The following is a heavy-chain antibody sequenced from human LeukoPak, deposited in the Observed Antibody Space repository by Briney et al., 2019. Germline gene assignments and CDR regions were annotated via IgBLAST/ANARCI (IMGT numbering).Heavy chain of an antibody. V-gene: IGHV4-39*07. J-gene: IGHJ4*02. D-gene: IGHD2-15*01. CDR3: ATGWKLDY. CDR1: SGSISTSNYY. Sequence: SETLSLTCTVSSGSISTSNYYWGWVRQPPGKALEWIGNIFYSGSTYYSPSLKSRVTISLDTSKNQFSLKLSSVTAADTAVYYCATGWKLDYWGQGTLVTVSS. CDR2: IFYSGST.